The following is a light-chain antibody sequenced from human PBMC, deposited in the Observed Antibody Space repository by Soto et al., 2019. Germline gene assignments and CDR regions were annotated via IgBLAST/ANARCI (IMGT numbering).Light chain of an antibody. CDR2: DAS. V-gene: IGKV1-12*01. CDR3: QQANSFPLT. Sequence: GDRVTITCRASQSISTWLAWYQQKPGKAPKLLIYDASSLEVGVPSRFSGSGSRTEFTLTISSLQPEDFATYYCQQANSFPLTLGGGTKVDIK. CDR1: QSISTW. J-gene: IGKJ4*01.